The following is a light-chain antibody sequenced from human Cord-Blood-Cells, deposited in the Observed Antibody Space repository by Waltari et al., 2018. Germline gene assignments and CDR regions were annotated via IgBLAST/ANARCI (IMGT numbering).Light chain of an antibody. CDR1: QGISSY. CDR3: QQLNSYPRT. Sequence: QLTQSPSSLSASVGDRVTITCRASQGISSYLAWYQQKPGKAPNLLIYAASTLQSGVPSRFSGSGSGTDFTLTISSLQPEDFATYYCQQLNSYPRTFGPGTKVDIK. J-gene: IGKJ3*01. V-gene: IGKV1-9*01. CDR2: AAS.